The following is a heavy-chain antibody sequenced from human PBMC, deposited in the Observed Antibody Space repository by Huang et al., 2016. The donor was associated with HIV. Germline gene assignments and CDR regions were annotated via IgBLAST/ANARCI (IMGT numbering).Heavy chain of an antibody. Sequence: QVQLVQSGAEVKKPGASVKVSCKASGFNFNNYDFNWVRQASGQGIEWMGGMNPKSSNTGYAQKFQGRVTITRNTSITTAFMELRSLRSEDTAVYYCARARGFLYDSTGYYSRYYFDSWGQGTLVTISS. CDR3: ARARGFLYDSTGYYSRYYFDS. V-gene: IGHV1-8*03. CDR1: GFNFNNYD. J-gene: IGHJ4*02. CDR2: MNPKSSNT. D-gene: IGHD3-22*01.